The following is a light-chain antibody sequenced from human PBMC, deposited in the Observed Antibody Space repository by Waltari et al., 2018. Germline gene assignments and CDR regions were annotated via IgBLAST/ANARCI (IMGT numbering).Light chain of an antibody. Sequence: EIHMTQSPSSVSASVGDRVSMSCRASQDISTSLAWYQQKSGKAPSLLLYHSSTLQSGVPSRFSGAGTGTDFTLTINNLHPEDFATYFCQQGDTSPPTFGPGTKVELK. CDR3: QQGDTSPPT. CDR1: QDISTS. V-gene: IGKV1-12*01. J-gene: IGKJ1*01. CDR2: HSS.